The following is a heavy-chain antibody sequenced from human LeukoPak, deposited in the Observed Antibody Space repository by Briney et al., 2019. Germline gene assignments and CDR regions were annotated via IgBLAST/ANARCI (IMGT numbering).Heavy chain of an antibody. J-gene: IGHJ4*02. Sequence: SETLSLTCTVSGGSISSSSYYWGWIRQPPGKGLEWIGSIYYSGSTYYNPSLKSRVTISVDTSKNQFSLKLSSVTAADTAVYYCATITVTHDYWGQGTLVTVSS. V-gene: IGHV4-39*01. D-gene: IGHD3-22*01. CDR1: GGSISSSSYY. CDR2: IYYSGST. CDR3: ATITVTHDY.